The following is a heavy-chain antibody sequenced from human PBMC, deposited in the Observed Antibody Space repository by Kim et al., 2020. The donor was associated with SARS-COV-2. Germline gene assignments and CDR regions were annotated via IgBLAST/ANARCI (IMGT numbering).Heavy chain of an antibody. V-gene: IGHV3-9*01. CDR1: GFTFDDYA. J-gene: IGHJ4*02. Sequence: GGSLRLSCAASGFTFDDYAMHWVRQAPGKGLEWVSGISWNSGSIGYADSVKGRFTISRDNAKNSLYLQMNSLRAEDTALYYCAKDPSLQGRGYFDYWGQGTLVTVSS. CDR2: ISWNSGSI. D-gene: IGHD4-4*01. CDR3: AKDPSLQGRGYFDY.